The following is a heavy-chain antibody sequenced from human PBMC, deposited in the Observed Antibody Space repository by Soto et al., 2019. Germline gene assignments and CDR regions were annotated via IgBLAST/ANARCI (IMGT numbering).Heavy chain of an antibody. CDR2: ISGVGGST. CDR3: AKDYLWDLRLLWFVE. CDR1: GFTFDDYA. V-gene: IGHV3-43*02. D-gene: IGHD3-10*01. J-gene: IGHJ4*02. Sequence: GGSLRLSCAASGFTFDDYAMHWVRQAPGKGLEWVSLISGVGGSTYYADSVKGRFTISRDNSKNSLYLQMNSLRTEDTALYYCAKDYLWDLRLLWFVEWGQGTLVTVSS.